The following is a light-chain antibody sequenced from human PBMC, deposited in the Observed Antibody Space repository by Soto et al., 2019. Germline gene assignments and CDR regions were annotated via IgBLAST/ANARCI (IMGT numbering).Light chain of an antibody. CDR3: QQYDTVPPT. Sequence: DIQMTQSPSSLSASVGDRVTITCQASQDIGRYLNWFQQRPGKAPNLLIYDSSTLETGVPSRFSGSGSRTVFSFTISSPQPEDVGTYYCQQYDTVPPTFGQGTRLEI. J-gene: IGKJ5*01. V-gene: IGKV1-33*01. CDR1: QDIGRY. CDR2: DSS.